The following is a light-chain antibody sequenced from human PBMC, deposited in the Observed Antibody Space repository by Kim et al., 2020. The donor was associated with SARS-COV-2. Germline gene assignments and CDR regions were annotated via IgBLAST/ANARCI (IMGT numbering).Light chain of an antibody. CDR2: EVT. Sequence: GLSVTISCTGTSSDVGDYNRVSWYQQPPGTAPKLIIYEVTNRPSGVPDRFSGSKSGNTASLTISGLQAEDEADYYCSSYTSSNSYVFGTGTKVTVL. V-gene: IGLV2-18*02. CDR1: SSDVGDYNR. CDR3: SSYTSSNSYV. J-gene: IGLJ1*01.